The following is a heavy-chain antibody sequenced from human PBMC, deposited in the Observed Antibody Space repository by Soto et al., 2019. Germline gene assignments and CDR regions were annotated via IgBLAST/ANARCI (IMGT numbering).Heavy chain of an antibody. CDR1: GGSISSSNW. Sequence: QVQLQESGPGLVKPSGTLSLTCAVSGGSISSSNWWSWVRQPPGKGLEWIGEIYHSGSTNYNPSLKSRVTISVDKSKNQFSLKRSSVTAADTAVYYCARAGNDSSCYYSWRLFDYWGQGTLVTVSS. CDR2: IYHSGST. CDR3: ARAGNDSSCYYSWRLFDY. J-gene: IGHJ4*02. D-gene: IGHD3-22*01. V-gene: IGHV4-4*02.